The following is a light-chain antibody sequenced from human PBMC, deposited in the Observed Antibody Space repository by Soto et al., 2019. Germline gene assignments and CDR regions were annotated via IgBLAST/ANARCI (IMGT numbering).Light chain of an antibody. J-gene: IGLJ1*01. Sequence: QSVLTQPPSVSGAPGQRVTISCTGSSSNIGPTYEVHWYQQLPGTAPKLLIYANTNRPSGVPDRFSGSKSGTSASLAITGLQAEDEADYYCQSYDSSLSGYVFGTGTKVTVL. CDR1: SSNIGPTYE. V-gene: IGLV1-40*01. CDR2: ANT. CDR3: QSYDSSLSGYV.